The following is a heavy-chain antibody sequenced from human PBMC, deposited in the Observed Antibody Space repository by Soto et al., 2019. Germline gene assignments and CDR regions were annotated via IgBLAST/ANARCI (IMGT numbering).Heavy chain of an antibody. D-gene: IGHD5-18*01. J-gene: IGHJ4*02. Sequence: SETLSLTCTVSGGSISSGGYYWSWIRQHPGKGLEWIGYIYYSGSTYYNPSLKSRVTISVDTSKNQFSLKLSSVTAADTAVYYCARVGEVDTAMVDYWGQGTLVTV. V-gene: IGHV4-31*03. CDR3: ARVGEVDTAMVDY. CDR1: GGSISSGGYY. CDR2: IYYSGST.